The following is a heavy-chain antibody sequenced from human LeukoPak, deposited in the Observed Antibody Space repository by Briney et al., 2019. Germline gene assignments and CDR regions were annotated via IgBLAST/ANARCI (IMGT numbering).Heavy chain of an antibody. CDR3: ARVRTGLYDAFDI. J-gene: IGHJ3*02. V-gene: IGHV4-61*10. Sequence: SQTLSLTCTVSGDSLTSGSRYWSWIRQPAGKGLEWIGYIYYSGSTNYNPSLKSRATISVDTSKNQFSLKLSSVTAADTAVYYCARVRTGLYDAFDIWGQGTMVTVSS. D-gene: IGHD4-17*01. CDR2: IYYSGST. CDR1: GDSLTSGSRY.